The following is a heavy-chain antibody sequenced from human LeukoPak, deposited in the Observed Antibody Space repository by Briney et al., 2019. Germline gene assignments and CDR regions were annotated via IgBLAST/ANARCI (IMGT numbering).Heavy chain of an antibody. V-gene: IGHV3-21*01. Sequence: GGSLRLSCAASGFTFSSYSMNWVRQAPGKGLEWVSSISTSSSYIYYADSVKGRFTISRDNAKNSLYLQMNSLRVEDTAVYYCARETRLLIGYWGQGTLVTVSS. CDR3: ARETRLLIGY. D-gene: IGHD3-22*01. J-gene: IGHJ4*02. CDR2: ISTSSSYI. CDR1: GFTFSSYS.